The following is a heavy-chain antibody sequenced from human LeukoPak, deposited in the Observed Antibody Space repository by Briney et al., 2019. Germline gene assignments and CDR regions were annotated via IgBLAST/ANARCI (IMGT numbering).Heavy chain of an antibody. CDR3: ARVPDYYDNSGYYRASEYFDY. J-gene: IGHJ4*02. CDR1: GYTFTSYY. D-gene: IGHD3-22*01. Sequence: ASVNVSCKASGYTFTSYYMHWVRQAPGQGLEWMGRINPNSGGTNYAQKFQGRVTMTRDTSISTAYMELSRLRSDDTAVYYCARVPDYYDNSGYYRASEYFDYWGQGTLVTVSS. CDR2: INPNSGGT. V-gene: IGHV1-2*06.